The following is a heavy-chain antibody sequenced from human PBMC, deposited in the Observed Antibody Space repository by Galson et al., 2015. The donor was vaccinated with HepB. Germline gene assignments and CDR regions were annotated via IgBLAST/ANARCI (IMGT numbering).Heavy chain of an antibody. Sequence: SLRLSCAASGFTFSTYAMSWVRQPPGMGLEWVSAISGSGRTTYYADSVKGRFTISRDSSKNTLYLQMNSLKVEDTAIYYCAKQSGNWYYFDYWGQGTLVTVSS. CDR2: ISGSGRTT. CDR3: AKQSGNWYYFDY. J-gene: IGHJ4*02. CDR1: GFTFSTYA. V-gene: IGHV3-23*01. D-gene: IGHD6-13*01.